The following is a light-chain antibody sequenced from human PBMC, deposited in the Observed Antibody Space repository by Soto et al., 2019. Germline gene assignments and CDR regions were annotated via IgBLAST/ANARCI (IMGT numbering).Light chain of an antibody. CDR3: HQHGNSPPIT. CDR2: GAS. CDR1: QSVNSYY. V-gene: IGKV3-20*01. Sequence: EIVLTQSPGTLSLSPGERATLSCRTRQSVNSYYLAWYQQRPGQAPRLLIYGASTRETGVPDRFRGSGSGTDFTLTISGLEPEDFAMYYWHQHGNSPPITFGRGTRLDMK. J-gene: IGKJ5*01.